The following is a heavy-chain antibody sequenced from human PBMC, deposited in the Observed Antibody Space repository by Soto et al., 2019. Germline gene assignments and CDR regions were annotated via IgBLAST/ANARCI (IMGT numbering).Heavy chain of an antibody. J-gene: IGHJ5*02. Sequence: SETLSLTCTVSGGSISSGDYYWNWIRQHPGKGLEWIGYIYYSGSTYYNPSLKSRVTISVDTSKNQFSLQLSSVTAADTAVYYCAREGQGIWFDPWGQGTLVTVSS. CDR2: IYYSGST. V-gene: IGHV4-31*03. D-gene: IGHD3-10*01. CDR3: AREGQGIWFDP. CDR1: GGSISSGDYY.